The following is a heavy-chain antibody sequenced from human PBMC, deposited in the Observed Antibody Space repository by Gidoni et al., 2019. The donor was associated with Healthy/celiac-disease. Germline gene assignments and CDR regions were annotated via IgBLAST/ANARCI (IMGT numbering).Heavy chain of an antibody. CDR3: ARGRIPNDP. Sequence: QVQLVESGGGVVQPGRSLRLSCAASGFTFSSYSMHWVRQAPGKGLEWVAVIAYDGSNKYYADSVKGRFTISRENSKNTLYLQMNSLRAEDTAVYYCARGRIPNDPWGQGTLVTVSS. CDR2: IAYDGSNK. V-gene: IGHV3-30-3*01. CDR1: GFTFSSYS. D-gene: IGHD2-21*01. J-gene: IGHJ5*02.